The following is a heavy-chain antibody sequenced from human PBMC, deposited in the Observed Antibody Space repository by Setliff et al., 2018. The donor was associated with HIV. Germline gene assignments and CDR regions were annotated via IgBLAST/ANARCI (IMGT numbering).Heavy chain of an antibody. CDR3: TTEDPWLRFGH. CDR1: GFTFSDVW. D-gene: IGHD5-12*01. J-gene: IGHJ5*02. V-gene: IGHV3-15*01. Sequence: PGGSLRLSCAASGFTFSDVWMNWVRQAPGKGLEWVGRIKSKNDGGATDYVAPVKGRFTTSRDDSNNTLYLQMNSLETEDTAVYYCTTEDPWLRFGHWGQGTLVTVSS. CDR2: IKSKNDGGAT.